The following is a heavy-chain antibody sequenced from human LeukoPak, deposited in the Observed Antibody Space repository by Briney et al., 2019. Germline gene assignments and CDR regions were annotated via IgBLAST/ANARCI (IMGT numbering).Heavy chain of an antibody. Sequence: TQTLSLTCAVSGGSISSGGYSWSWIRQPPGKGLEWIGYIYHSGSTYYNPSLKSRVAISVDRSKNQFSLKLSSVTAADTAVYYCARAQLWFGDPFDYWGQGNLVAVSS. CDR3: ARAQLWFGDPFDY. CDR2: IYHSGST. V-gene: IGHV4-30-2*01. CDR1: GGSISSGGYS. D-gene: IGHD3-10*01. J-gene: IGHJ4*02.